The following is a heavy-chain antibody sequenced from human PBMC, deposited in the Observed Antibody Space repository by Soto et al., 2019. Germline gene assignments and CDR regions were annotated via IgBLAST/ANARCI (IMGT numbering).Heavy chain of an antibody. D-gene: IGHD3-9*01. CDR3: ARRPYDILTEWYFDY. V-gene: IGHV4-39*01. CDR2: IYYSGST. J-gene: IGHJ4*02. CDR1: GGSISSSSYY. Sequence: SETLSLTCTVSGGSISSSSYYWGWIRQPPGKGLEWIGSIYYSGSTYYNPSLKSRVTISVDTSKNQFSPKLSSVTAADTAVYYCARRPYDILTEWYFDYWGQGTLVTVSS.